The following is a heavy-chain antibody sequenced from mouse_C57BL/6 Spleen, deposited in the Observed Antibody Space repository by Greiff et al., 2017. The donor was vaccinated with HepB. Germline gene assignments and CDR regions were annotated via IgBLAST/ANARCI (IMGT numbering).Heavy chain of an antibody. V-gene: IGHV5-17*01. CDR3: ARNPCYYGSSFWYFDV. Sequence: EVQLVESGGGLVKPGGSLKLSCAASGFTFSDYGMHWVRQSPEKGLEWVAYISSGSSTSYYADTVKGRITISRDNAKNTLFLQMTSLRSEDTAMYYCARNPCYYGSSFWYFDVWGTGTTVTVSS. CDR2: ISSGSSTS. CDR1: GFTFSDYG. D-gene: IGHD1-1*01. J-gene: IGHJ1*03.